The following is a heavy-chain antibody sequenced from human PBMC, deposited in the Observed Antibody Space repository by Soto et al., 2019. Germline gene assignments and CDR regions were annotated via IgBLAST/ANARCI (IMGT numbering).Heavy chain of an antibody. Sequence: GGSLRPSCAASGFTFSSYGMHWVRQAPGKGLEWVAVISYDGSNKYYADSVKGRFTISRDNSKNTLYLQMNSLRAGDTAVYYCAKDVEFKTYSSSRGIYYYYGMDVWGQGTTVTVSS. CDR3: AKDVEFKTYSSSRGIYYYYGMDV. CDR2: ISYDGSNK. J-gene: IGHJ6*02. D-gene: IGHD6-13*01. CDR1: GFTFSSYG. V-gene: IGHV3-30*18.